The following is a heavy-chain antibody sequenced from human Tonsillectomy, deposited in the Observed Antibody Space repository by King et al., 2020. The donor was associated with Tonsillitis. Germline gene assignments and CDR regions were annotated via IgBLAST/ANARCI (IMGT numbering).Heavy chain of an antibody. CDR1: GYTFTSYG. V-gene: IGHV1-18*01. Sequence: QLVQSGAEVKKPGASVKVSCKASGYTFTSYGFSWVRQAPGQGLEWMGWISTYSGNTDYAQKFRGRVTMTTDTSTSTAYMELGSLTSDDTAVYYCARDPGGGSSDDYWGQGTLVTVSS. CDR2: ISTYSGNT. J-gene: IGHJ4*02. D-gene: IGHD2-15*01. CDR3: ARDPGGGSSDDY.